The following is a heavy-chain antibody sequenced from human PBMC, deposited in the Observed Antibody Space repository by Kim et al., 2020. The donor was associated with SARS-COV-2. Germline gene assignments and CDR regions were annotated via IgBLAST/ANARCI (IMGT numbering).Heavy chain of an antibody. CDR3: ASDYGDYGRWFDP. CDR1: GYTFTSYY. J-gene: IGHJ5*02. V-gene: IGHV1-46*01. D-gene: IGHD4-17*01. Sequence: ASVKVSCKASGYTFTSYYMHWVRQAPGQGLEWMGIINPSGGSTSYAQKFQGRVTMTRDTSTSTVYMELSSLRSEDTAVYYCASDYGDYGRWFDPWGQGTLVTVSS. CDR2: INPSGGST.